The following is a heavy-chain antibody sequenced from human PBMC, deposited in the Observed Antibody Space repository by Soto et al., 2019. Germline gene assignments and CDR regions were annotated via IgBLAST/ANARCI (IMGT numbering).Heavy chain of an antibody. D-gene: IGHD3-10*01. CDR3: AREVNDGSGSDYLDFDY. Sequence: QVQLVESGGGVVQPGRSLRLSCAASGFTFSSYGMHWVRQAPGKGLEWVAVIWYDGSNKYYADSVKGRFTISRDNSKNTLYLQMNSLRAEDTAVYYCAREVNDGSGSDYLDFDYWGQGTLVTVSS. J-gene: IGHJ4*02. CDR1: GFTFSSYG. CDR2: IWYDGSNK. V-gene: IGHV3-33*01.